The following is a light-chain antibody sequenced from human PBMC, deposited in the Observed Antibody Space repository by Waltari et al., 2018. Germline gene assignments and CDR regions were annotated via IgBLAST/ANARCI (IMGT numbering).Light chain of an antibody. CDR2: WAS. Sequence: DIVMTQSPDSLAVSLGERATINCKSSQSVLFSSNNENYLAWYQQKPGQPPKLLIYWASNREAGVPDQFGGSGSGTDFTLTISSRQAEDVAVYYCQQYYSIPRSFGQGTKLEIK. J-gene: IGKJ2*03. CDR1: QSVLFSSNNENY. V-gene: IGKV4-1*01. CDR3: QQYYSIPRS.